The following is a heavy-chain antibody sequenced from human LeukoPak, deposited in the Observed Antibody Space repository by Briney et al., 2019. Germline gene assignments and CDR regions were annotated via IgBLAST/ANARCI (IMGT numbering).Heavy chain of an antibody. J-gene: IGHJ6*02. CDR2: INTNTGNP. D-gene: IGHD6-19*01. V-gene: IGHV7-4-1*02. Sequence: GASVKVSCKASGYTFTSYYMHWVRQAPGQGLEWMGWINTNTGNPTYAQGFTGRFVFSLDTSVSTAYLQISSLKAEDTAVYFCARGEAGTRYYYYGMDVWGQGTSVTVSS. CDR3: ARGEAGTRYYYYGMDV. CDR1: GYTFTSYY.